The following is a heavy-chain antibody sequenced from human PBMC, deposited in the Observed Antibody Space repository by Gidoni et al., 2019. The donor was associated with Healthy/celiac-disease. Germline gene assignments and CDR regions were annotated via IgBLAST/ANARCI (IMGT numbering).Heavy chain of an antibody. V-gene: IGHV3-21*01. CDR2: ISSSSSYI. D-gene: IGHD4-17*01. CDR3: ARDKGDGDARTMRYYYYYGMDV. Sequence: EVQLVESGGGLVKPGGSLRLSCAASGFTFSSYSMNWVRQAPGKGLEWVSSISSSSSYIYYADSVKGRFTISRDNAKNSLYLQMNSLRAEDTAVYYCARDKGDGDARTMRYYYYYGMDVWGQGTTVTVSS. CDR1: GFTFSSYS. J-gene: IGHJ6*02.